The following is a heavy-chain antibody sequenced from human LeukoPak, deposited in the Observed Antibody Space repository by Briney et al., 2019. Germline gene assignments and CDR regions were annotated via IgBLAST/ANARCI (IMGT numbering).Heavy chain of an antibody. J-gene: IGHJ5*02. V-gene: IGHV4-34*01. CDR2: INHSGST. CDR3: ARQRNRSPRLDP. Sequence: SETLSLTCAVYGGSFSGYYWSWIRQPPGKGLEWIGEINHSGSTNYNPSLKSRVTISVDTSKNQFSLKLSSVTAADTAVYYCARQRNRSPRLDPWGQGTLVTVSS. D-gene: IGHD6-25*01. CDR1: GGSFSGYY.